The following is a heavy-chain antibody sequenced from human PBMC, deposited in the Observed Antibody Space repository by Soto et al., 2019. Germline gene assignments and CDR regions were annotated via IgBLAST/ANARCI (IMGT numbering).Heavy chain of an antibody. J-gene: IGHJ1*01. CDR2: INAGNGNT. Sequence: QVQLVQSGAEVKKPGASVKVSCKASGYTFTSYAMHWVRQAPGQRLEWMGWINAGNGNTKYSQQFQGRVTITRDTSASTAYMELSSLRSEDTAVYYCARSIAVAGTSQPEYFQHWGQGTLVTVSS. V-gene: IGHV1-3*01. CDR1: GYTFTSYA. D-gene: IGHD6-19*01. CDR3: ARSIAVAGTSQPEYFQH.